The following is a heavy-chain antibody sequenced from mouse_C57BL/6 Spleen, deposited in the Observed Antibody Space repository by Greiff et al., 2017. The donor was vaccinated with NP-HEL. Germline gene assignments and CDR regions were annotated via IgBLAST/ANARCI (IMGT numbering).Heavy chain of an antibody. J-gene: IGHJ2*01. Sequence: VQLQQSGPVLVKPGASVKMSCTASGYTFTDYYMNWVKQSHGKSLEWIGVINPYNGGTSYNQKFKGKATLTVDKSSSTAYMELNSLTSEDSAVYYCARRYYGSSYFDYWGQGTTLTVSS. V-gene: IGHV1-19*01. CDR3: ARRYYGSSYFDY. CDR2: INPYNGGT. D-gene: IGHD1-1*01. CDR1: GYTFTDYY.